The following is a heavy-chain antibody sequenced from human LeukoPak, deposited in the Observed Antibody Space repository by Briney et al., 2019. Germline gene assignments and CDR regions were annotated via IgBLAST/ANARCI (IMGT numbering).Heavy chain of an antibody. CDR2: IYTSGST. Sequence: SETLSLTCTVSGGSISSYYWSWIRQPAGKGLEWIGRIYTSGSTNYNPSLKSRVTMSVDTSKNQFSLKLSSVTAADTAVYYCARYGSSSSWYWFDPWGQGTLVTVSS. J-gene: IGHJ5*02. CDR3: ARYGSSSSWYWFDP. V-gene: IGHV4-4*07. D-gene: IGHD6-13*01. CDR1: GGSISSYY.